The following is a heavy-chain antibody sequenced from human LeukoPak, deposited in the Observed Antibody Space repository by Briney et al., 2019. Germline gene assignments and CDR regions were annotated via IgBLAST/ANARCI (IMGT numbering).Heavy chain of an antibody. CDR2: IDHSGST. D-gene: IGHD2-2*01. CDR1: GYSISSGYY. J-gene: IGHJ4*02. CDR3: ARDQYLRLFDY. Sequence: PSETLSLTCAVSGYSISSGYYWSWIRQPPGKGLEWIGSIDHSGSTYYNPSLKSRVTISVDTSKNQFSLKLSSVTAADTSVYYCARDQYLRLFDYWGQGTLVTVSS. V-gene: IGHV4-38-2*02.